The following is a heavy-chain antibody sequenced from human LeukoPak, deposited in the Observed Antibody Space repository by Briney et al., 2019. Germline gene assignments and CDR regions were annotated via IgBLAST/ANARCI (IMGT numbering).Heavy chain of an antibody. CDR3: ARGGGWYQDY. D-gene: IGHD6-19*01. CDR1: GGSFSGYY. CDR2: INHSGST. J-gene: IGHJ4*02. Sequence: SETLSLTCAVYGGSFSGYYWSWIRQPPGKGLEWIGEINHSGSTNYNPPLKSRVTISVDTSKNQFSLKLSSVTAADTAVYYCARGGGWYQDYWGQGTLVTVSS. V-gene: IGHV4-34*01.